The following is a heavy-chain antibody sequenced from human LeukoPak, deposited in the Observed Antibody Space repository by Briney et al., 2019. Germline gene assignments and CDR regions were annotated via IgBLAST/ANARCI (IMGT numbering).Heavy chain of an antibody. Sequence: KPSETLSLTCAVYGGSFSGYYWSWIRQPPGKGLEWIGEINYSGSTNYNPSLKSRVTISVDTSKNQFSLKLSSVTAADTAVYYCARGGFYYDFWSGYYTSHGWFDPWGQGTLVTVSS. CDR2: INYSGST. V-gene: IGHV4-34*01. D-gene: IGHD3-3*01. CDR3: ARGGFYYDFWSGYYTSHGWFDP. CDR1: GGSFSGYY. J-gene: IGHJ5*02.